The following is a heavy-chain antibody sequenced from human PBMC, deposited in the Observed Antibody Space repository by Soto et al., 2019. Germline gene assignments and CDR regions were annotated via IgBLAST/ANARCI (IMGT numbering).Heavy chain of an antibody. CDR3: ATNNGYDSSGYYYFDY. CDR2: FDPEDGET. V-gene: IGHV1-24*01. J-gene: IGHJ4*02. Sequence: ASVKVSCKVSGYTLTELSMHWVRQAPGKGLEWMGGFDPEDGETIYAQKFQGRVTMTEDTSTDTAYMELSSLRSEDTAAYYCATNNGYDSSGYYYFDYWGQGTLVTVSS. D-gene: IGHD3-22*01. CDR1: GYTLTELS.